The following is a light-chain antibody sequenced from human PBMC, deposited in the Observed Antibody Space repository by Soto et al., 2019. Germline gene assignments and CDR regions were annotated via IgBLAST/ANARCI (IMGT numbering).Light chain of an antibody. V-gene: IGLV2-14*01. CDR1: SSDVGGYNY. J-gene: IGLJ1*01. Sequence: QSVLTQPASMSGSPGQSITISCTGTSSDVGGYNYVSWYQQHPGKAPKLMISDVSNRPSGVSNRFSGSKSGNTASLTISGLQTEDEADYYCCSYEGSSTFYVFGTGTKVTV. CDR3: CSYEGSSTFYV. CDR2: DVS.